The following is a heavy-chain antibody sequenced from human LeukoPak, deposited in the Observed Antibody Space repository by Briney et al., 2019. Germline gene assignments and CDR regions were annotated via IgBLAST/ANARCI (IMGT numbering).Heavy chain of an antibody. CDR1: GYTFTSYG. CDR3: ARGPQLRFLEWLFTGVGTGDWFDP. J-gene: IGHJ5*02. Sequence: GASVKVSCKASGYTFTSYGISWVRQAPGQGLEWMGWISAYNGNTNYAQKLQGRVTMTTDTSTSTAYMELRSLRSDDTAVYYCARGPQLRFLEWLFTGVGTGDWFDPWGQGTLVTVSS. CDR2: ISAYNGNT. V-gene: IGHV1-18*01. D-gene: IGHD3-3*01.